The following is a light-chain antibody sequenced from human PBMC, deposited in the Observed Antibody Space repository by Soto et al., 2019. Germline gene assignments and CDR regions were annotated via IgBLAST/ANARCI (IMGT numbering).Light chain of an antibody. CDR3: SSYAGAFYV. Sequence: QSVLTQPPSASGSPGQSVTISCTGTSSDVGGYNYVSWYQQHPGKAPKLLISEVSKRPSGVPDRFSGSKSGNAASLTVSGLQAEDEADYYCSSYAGAFYVFGTGTKVPS. J-gene: IGLJ1*01. CDR1: SSDVGGYNY. V-gene: IGLV2-8*01. CDR2: EVS.